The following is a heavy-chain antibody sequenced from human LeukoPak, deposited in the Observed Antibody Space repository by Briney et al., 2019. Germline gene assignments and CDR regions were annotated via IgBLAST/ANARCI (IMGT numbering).Heavy chain of an antibody. CDR2: INHSGST. D-gene: IGHD5-18*01. J-gene: IGHJ4*02. CDR3: ARDRAMADY. CDR1: GGSFSGYY. V-gene: IGHV4-34*01. Sequence: PSETLSLTCAVYGGSFSGYYWSWIRQPPGKGLEWIGEINHSGSTNYNPSLKSRVTISVDTSKNQFSLKLSSVTAADTAVYYCARDRAMADYWGQGTLVTVSS.